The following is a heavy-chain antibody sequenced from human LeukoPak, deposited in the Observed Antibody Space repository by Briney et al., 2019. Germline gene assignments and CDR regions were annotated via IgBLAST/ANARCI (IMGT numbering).Heavy chain of an antibody. Sequence: SETLSLTCTVSGGSISSSSYYWGWIRQPPGKWLEWIGSIYYSGSTYYNPSLKSRVTISVDTSKNQFSLKLSSVTAADTAVYYCARHNSPGGLLWFGELLGYFDYWGQGTLVTVSS. CDR2: IYYSGST. V-gene: IGHV4-39*01. D-gene: IGHD3-10*01. CDR3: ARHNSPGGLLWFGELLGYFDY. J-gene: IGHJ4*02. CDR1: GGSISSSSYY.